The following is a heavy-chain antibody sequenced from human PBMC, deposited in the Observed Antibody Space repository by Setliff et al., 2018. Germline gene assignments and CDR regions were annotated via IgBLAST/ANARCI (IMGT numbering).Heavy chain of an antibody. Sequence: ASVKVSCKTSGYTFTSYDINWVRQATGQGLEWMGWMNPNSGNTGYAQKFQGRVTMTRNTSISTAYMELRSLRSEDTAVYYCAKDVGRGSGYYYYTDVWGKGTTVTVSS. V-gene: IGHV1-8*02. CDR3: AKDVGRGSGYYYYTDV. D-gene: IGHD2-15*01. CDR2: MNPNSGNT. J-gene: IGHJ6*03. CDR1: GYTFTSYD.